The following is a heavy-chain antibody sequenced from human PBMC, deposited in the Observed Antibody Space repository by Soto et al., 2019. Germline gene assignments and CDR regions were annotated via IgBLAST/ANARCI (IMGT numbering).Heavy chain of an antibody. J-gene: IGHJ4*02. CDR2: ISYDGSNK. Sequence: QVQLVESGGGGVQPGRSLRLSCAASGFTFSSYAMHWVRQAPGKGLEWVAVISYDGSNKYYADSVKGRFTISRDNSKNTLYLQMNSLRAEDTAVYYCARPNHQHFDYWGQGTLDTVSS. CDR3: ARPNHQHFDY. D-gene: IGHD7-27*01. V-gene: IGHV3-30-3*01. CDR1: GFTFSSYA.